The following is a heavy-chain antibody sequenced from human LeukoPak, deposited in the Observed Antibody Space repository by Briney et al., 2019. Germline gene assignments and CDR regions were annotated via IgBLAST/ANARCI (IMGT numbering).Heavy chain of an antibody. D-gene: IGHD6-6*01. CDR1: GASIITTDYH. CDR3: AREIASSVEF. J-gene: IGHJ4*02. CDR2: IYYSGTT. V-gene: IGHV4-39*02. Sequence: SETLSLTCTVSGASIITTDYHWGWIRQPPGKGLEWIGSIYYSGTTYHNPSLKSRLTISVDTSRNHFSLSLSSVTAADTAIYYCAREIASSVEFWGQGSLVTVSS.